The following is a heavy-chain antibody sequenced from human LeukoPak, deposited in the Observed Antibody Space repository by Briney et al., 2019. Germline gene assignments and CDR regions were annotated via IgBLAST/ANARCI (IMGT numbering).Heavy chain of an antibody. J-gene: IGHJ3*02. D-gene: IGHD3-10*01. CDR2: INPNSGGT. Sequence: ASVKVSCKASGYTFTGYYMHWVRQAPGQGLEWMGWINPNSGGTSYAQKFQGRVTMTRDTSTSTVYMELSSLRSEDTAVYYCARDHPYYGSGRAGAFDIWGQGTMVTVSS. CDR1: GYTFTGYY. CDR3: ARDHPYYGSGRAGAFDI. V-gene: IGHV1-2*02.